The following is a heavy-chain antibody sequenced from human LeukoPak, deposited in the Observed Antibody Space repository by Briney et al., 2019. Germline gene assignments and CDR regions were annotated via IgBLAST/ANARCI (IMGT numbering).Heavy chain of an antibody. CDR1: GFTFSSYG. D-gene: IGHD5-24*01. Sequence: GGSLRLSCAASGFTFSSYGMSWVRQAPGKGLEWVSAISGTGGSTYYADSVKGRFTISRDNSKNTLYLQMNSLIAEDTAVYYCAKSGYNRFDYWGQGTRVTVSS. CDR3: AKSGYNRFDY. V-gene: IGHV3-23*01. CDR2: ISGTGGST. J-gene: IGHJ4*02.